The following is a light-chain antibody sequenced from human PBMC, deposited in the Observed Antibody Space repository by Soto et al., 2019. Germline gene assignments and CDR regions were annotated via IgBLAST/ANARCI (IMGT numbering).Light chain of an antibody. CDR2: GAF. J-gene: IGKJ2*03. CDR1: QSLSSRH. CDR3: QVYS. Sequence: VLTQSPGTLSLSPGERGTLSCRASQSLSSRHLAWYQQKPGQAPRLLIYGAFSRAAGIPDRFSGSGSGTDFTHTISRLEPEDFAVYYCQVYSFGQGTRLELK. V-gene: IGKV3-20*01.